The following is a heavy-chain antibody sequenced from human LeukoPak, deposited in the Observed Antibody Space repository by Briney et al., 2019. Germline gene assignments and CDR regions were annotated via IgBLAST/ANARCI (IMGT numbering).Heavy chain of an antibody. CDR1: GYTFTSYY. D-gene: IGHD6-19*01. V-gene: IGHV1-46*01. CDR3: ATRGEVAGSILVY. CDR2: INPSGGST. Sequence: LWASVKVSCKASGYTFTSYYMHWVRQAPGQGLEWMGIINPSGGSTSYAQKFQGRVTMTEDTSTDTAYMELSSLRSEDTAVYYCATRGEVAGSILVYWGQGTLVTVSS. J-gene: IGHJ4*02.